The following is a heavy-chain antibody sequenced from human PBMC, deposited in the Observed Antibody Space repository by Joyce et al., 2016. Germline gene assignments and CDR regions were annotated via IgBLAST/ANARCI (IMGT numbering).Heavy chain of an antibody. V-gene: IGHV3-7*03. CDR3: ARDGGSNAFDK. J-gene: IGHJ4*02. Sequence: EVQMVESGGGLVQPGGSLRLSCAASGFTFGNYWVTWVGQAPGKGLEGVADINQGGNEKHFVDSVKGRFTISRDNAKNSLYLEMNSLTIEDTAMYYCARDGGSNAFDKWGQGTLVTVSS. CDR2: INQGGNEK. CDR1: GFTFGNYW. D-gene: IGHD2-15*01.